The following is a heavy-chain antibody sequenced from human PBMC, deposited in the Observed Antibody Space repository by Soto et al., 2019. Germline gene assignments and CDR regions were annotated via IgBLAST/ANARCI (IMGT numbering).Heavy chain of an antibody. D-gene: IGHD2-21*01. CDR3: ARDLSIGLFDY. CDR2: ISAHNGNT. CDR1: GYTFTSYG. Sequence: QVQLVQSGAEVKKPGASVKVSCKASGYTFTSYGISWVRQAPGQGLEWMGWISAHNGNTKYAQKLQGRVTVTTDTSTRTASLELRSLRADDTAVYYCARDLSIGLFDYWGQGTLVTVSS. V-gene: IGHV1-18*01. J-gene: IGHJ4*02.